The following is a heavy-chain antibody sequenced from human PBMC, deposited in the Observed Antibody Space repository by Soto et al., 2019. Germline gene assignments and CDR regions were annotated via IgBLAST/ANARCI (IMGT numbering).Heavy chain of an antibody. CDR2: ISYDGSNK. V-gene: IGHV3-30*03. CDR1: GFTFSSYG. J-gene: IGHJ4*02. CDR3: AIPMAPYVDTAMPFDY. D-gene: IGHD5-18*01. Sequence: PGGSLRLSCAASGFTFSSYGMHWVRQAPGKGLEWVAVISYDGSNKYYADSVKGRFTISRDNSKNTLYLQMNSLRAEDTVVYYCAIPMAPYVDTAMPFDYWGQGTLVTVSS.